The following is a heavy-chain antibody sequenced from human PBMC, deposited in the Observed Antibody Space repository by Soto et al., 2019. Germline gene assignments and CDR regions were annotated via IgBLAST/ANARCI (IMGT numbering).Heavy chain of an antibody. CDR1: GGSISSYY. CDR2: IYYSGST. V-gene: IGHV4-59*01. Sequence: SETLSLTCTVSGGSISSYYWSWIRQPPGKGLEWIGYIYYSGSTNYNPSLKSRVTISVDTSKNQFSLKLSSVTAADTAVYYCARAYYDFWSGILNWFDPWGQGTLVTVS. J-gene: IGHJ5*02. D-gene: IGHD3-3*01. CDR3: ARAYYDFWSGILNWFDP.